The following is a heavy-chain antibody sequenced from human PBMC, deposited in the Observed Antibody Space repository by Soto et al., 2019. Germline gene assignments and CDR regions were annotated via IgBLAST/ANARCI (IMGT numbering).Heavy chain of an antibody. CDR3: ARERAESNWSIAEYLQH. CDR1: GYTFTNYG. V-gene: IGHV1-18*04. CDR2: ISAYNGNT. Sequence: QVQLVQSGAEVKKPGASVKVSCKASGYTFTNYGIPWVRQTPGQVLEWMGWISAYNGNTNYAQKLQDSVTMTPDITASTVYISLRSLRSDVTYVDYCARERAESNWSIAEYLQHWGQGTLVTVSS. D-gene: IGHD6-13*01. J-gene: IGHJ1*01.